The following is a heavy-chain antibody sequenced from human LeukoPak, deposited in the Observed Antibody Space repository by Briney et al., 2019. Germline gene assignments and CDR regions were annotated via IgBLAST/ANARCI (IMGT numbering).Heavy chain of an antibody. CDR1: GYTFTGYY. J-gene: IGHJ4*02. D-gene: IGHD2-21*01. Sequence: ASVKVSCKASGYTFTGYYMHWVRQAPGQGLAWMGWINPNSGGTNNAQRFQGKVTMTRDTYISTAYMELGRLRSDDTAVYYCATYCGGDCHGVDYWGQGTLVTVSS. CDR3: ATYCGGDCHGVDY. V-gene: IGHV1-2*02. CDR2: INPNSGGT.